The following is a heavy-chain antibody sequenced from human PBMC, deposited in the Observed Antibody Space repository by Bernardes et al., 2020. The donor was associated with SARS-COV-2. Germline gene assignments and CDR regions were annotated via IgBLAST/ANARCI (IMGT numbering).Heavy chain of an antibody. CDR2: MHYGGSA. J-gene: IGHJ4*02. D-gene: IGHD3-9*01. V-gene: IGHV4-61*01. CDR3: ARGLAIFEY. CDR1: GASVSSPTSY. Sequence: LSLTCTVSGASVSSPTSYWSWIRQPPGEGLEWIGYMHYGGSANYNPSVKSRVSISVDTSKNQFSLKLTSVTAADTAVYYCARGLAIFEYWGQGTLVSVTS.